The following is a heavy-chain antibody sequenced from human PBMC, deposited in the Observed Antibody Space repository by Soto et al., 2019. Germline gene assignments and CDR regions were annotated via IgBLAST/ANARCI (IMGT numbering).Heavy chain of an antibody. CDR3: EGDMGQHLVMMRYYYAMDA. CDR1: GYSFNTYA. D-gene: IGHD6-6*01. V-gene: IGHV1-3*01. J-gene: IGHJ6*02. CDR2: INAGNGNT. Sequence: QVQLVQSGAEVKKPGASVKVSCKASGYSFNTYAMHWVRQAPGQRLEWLAWINAGNGNTKYSQKFQGRLTVTRDTSVSTAYMELSSLPYADTAVYYCEGDMGQHLVMMRYYYAMDAWGQGTTVTVSS.